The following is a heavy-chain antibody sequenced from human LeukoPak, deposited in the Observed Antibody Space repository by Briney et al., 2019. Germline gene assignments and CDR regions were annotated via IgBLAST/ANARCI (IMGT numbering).Heavy chain of an antibody. J-gene: IGHJ6*03. V-gene: IGHV4-39*07. CDR1: GVSISSSNSY. D-gene: IGHD4-11*01. CDR2: INHSGST. Sequence: SETLSLTCTVSGVSISSSNSYWGWIRQPPGKGLEWIGEINHSGSTNYNPSLKSRVTISVDTSKNQFSLKLSSVTAADTAVYYCARVSNRYYYYYYYMDVWGKGTTVTVSS. CDR3: ARVSNRYYYYYYYMDV.